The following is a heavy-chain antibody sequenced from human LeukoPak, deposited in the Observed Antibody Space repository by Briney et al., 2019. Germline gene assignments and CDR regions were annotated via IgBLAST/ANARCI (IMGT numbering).Heavy chain of an antibody. V-gene: IGHV1-8*03. D-gene: IGHD6-13*01. CDR3: ARGRYSSSSYNWFDP. J-gene: IGHJ5*02. CDR1: GYTFTSYD. CDR2: MNPNSGNT. Sequence: GASVKVSCKASGYTFTSYDINWVRQATGQGLEWMGWMNPNSGNTGYAQKFQGRVTITRNTSISTAYMELSSLRSEDTAVYYCARGRYSSSSYNWFDPWGQGTLVTVSS.